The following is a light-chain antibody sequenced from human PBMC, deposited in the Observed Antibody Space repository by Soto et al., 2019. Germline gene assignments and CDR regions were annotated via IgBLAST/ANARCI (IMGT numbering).Light chain of an antibody. CDR3: QPSHDDPG. CDR2: AAS. J-gene: IGKJ3*01. V-gene: IGKV1-39*01. Sequence: DIQMTQSPSSLSASVGDRVTITCRASQNIGSFLNWYQQKPGKAPRLLIYAASSLQSGVPSRFSGSGSGTGFALTISSLQPEDFATYYCQPSHDDPGFAPGTKADSK. CDR1: QNIGSF.